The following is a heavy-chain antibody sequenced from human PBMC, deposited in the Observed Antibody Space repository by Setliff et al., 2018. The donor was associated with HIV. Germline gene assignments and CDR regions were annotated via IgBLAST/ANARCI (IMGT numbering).Heavy chain of an antibody. V-gene: IGHV3-43*01. D-gene: IGHD3-10*01. CDR3: AKAGSNYFDY. J-gene: IGHJ4*02. CDR1: GFTFSHYE. Sequence: HPGGSLRLSCAVSGFTFSHYEMNWVRQVPGKGLEWVALISWDGSSAYYADSVKGRFTISRDNSKNSLFLQMHSLKTEDTALYYCAKAGSNYFDYWGQGTLVTVSS. CDR2: ISWDGSSA.